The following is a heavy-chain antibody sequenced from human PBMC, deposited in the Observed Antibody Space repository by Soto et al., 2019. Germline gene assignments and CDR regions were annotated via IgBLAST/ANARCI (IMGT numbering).Heavy chain of an antibody. CDR2: ISGAGGTT. Sequence: VGSLRLSCKASGFTFSTYSMNWVRQAPGKGLDWVASISGAGGTTYYADSVRGRFTVSRDNSKNTLYLDMHNLSAGDTAVYYFCKGVLPGPPLEPWGQGTLVTVSS. CDR1: GFTFSTYS. J-gene: IGHJ5*02. D-gene: IGHD2-2*01. V-gene: IGHV3-23*01. CDR3: CKGVLPGPPLEP.